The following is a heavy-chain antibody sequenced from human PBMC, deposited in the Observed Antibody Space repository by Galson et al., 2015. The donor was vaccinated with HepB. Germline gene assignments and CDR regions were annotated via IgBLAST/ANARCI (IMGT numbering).Heavy chain of an antibody. CDR3: ARNGRTARGAFDI. D-gene: IGHD2-8*01. Sequence: LSLTCVVSGGSISTSNWWTWLRQSPGKGLEWIGEIYHTGVTNYNPSVKSRVTISVDKSTNQFTLKLISMTAADTAVYYCARNGRTARGAFDIWGQGTMVTVSS. J-gene: IGHJ3*02. V-gene: IGHV4-4*02. CDR1: GGSISTSNW. CDR2: IYHTGVT.